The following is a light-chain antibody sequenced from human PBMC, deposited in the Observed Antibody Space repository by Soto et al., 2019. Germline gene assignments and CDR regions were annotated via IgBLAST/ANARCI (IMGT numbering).Light chain of an antibody. Sequence: NFMLTQPHSVSESPGKTVTISCTRSSGSIASNYVQWYQQRPGSAPTPVIYEDNERPSGVPDRFSGSIDGSSNSASLTISGLKTDDEADYYCQSYQSGNVVFGGGTKLTVL. CDR3: QSYQSGNVV. V-gene: IGLV6-57*04. CDR2: EDN. J-gene: IGLJ2*01. CDR1: SGSIASNY.